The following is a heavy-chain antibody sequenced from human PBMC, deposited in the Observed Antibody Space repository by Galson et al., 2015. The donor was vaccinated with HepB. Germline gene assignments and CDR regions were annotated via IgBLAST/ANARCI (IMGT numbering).Heavy chain of an antibody. CDR2: TYYRSKWYN. CDR3: ARDLAYGDPIRYYYYGMDV. Sequence: CAISGDSVSSNSAAWNWIRQSPSRGLEWLGRTYYRSKWYNDYAVSVKSRITINPDTSKNQFSLQLNSVTPEDTAVYYCARDLAYGDPIRYYYYGMDVWGQGTTVTVSS. D-gene: IGHD4-17*01. V-gene: IGHV6-1*01. CDR1: GDSVSSNSAA. J-gene: IGHJ6*02.